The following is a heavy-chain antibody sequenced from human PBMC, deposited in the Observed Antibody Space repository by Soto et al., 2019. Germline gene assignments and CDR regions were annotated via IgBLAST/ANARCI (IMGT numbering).Heavy chain of an antibody. CDR1: GFSFSKYA. Sequence: EVQLVESGGGLVKAGESLRVSCAASGFSFSKYAMIWVRQAPGKGQEWVSGITGSGGTIEYAASVKGRFTISRDNSKNTVDLQMNSLRAEDTAMYYCAKDAVPGDGLWLVADWGQGTLVTVS. CDR2: ITGSGGTI. CDR3: AKDAVPGDGLWLVAD. J-gene: IGHJ4*02. V-gene: IGHV3-23*04. D-gene: IGHD2-21*02.